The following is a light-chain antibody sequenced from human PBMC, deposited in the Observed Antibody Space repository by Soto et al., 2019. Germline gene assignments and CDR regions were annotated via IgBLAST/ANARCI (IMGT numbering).Light chain of an antibody. CDR3: AAWDDRLKGVV. J-gene: IGLJ2*01. V-gene: IGLV1-44*01. CDR2: NNN. CDR1: SSNTGTNS. Sequence: QSVLTQPPSASGTPGQRVTISCSGSSSNTGTNSVNWYQHLPGTAPKLLIFNNNRRPSGVLDRFSGSKSGTSASLAISGLQSEDEAHYYCAAWDDRLKGVVFGGGTKPPS.